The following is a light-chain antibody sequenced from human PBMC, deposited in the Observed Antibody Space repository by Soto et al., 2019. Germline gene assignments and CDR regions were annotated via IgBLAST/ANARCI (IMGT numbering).Light chain of an antibody. CDR2: DAS. J-gene: IGKJ4*01. V-gene: IGKV3-11*01. Sequence: PGERATLSCRASQSVSSYLAWYQQKPGQAPRLLIYDASNRATGIPARFSGSGSGTDFTLTIGSLEPEDFAVYYCQQRSNYFGGGTKVDIK. CDR3: QQRSNY. CDR1: QSVSSY.